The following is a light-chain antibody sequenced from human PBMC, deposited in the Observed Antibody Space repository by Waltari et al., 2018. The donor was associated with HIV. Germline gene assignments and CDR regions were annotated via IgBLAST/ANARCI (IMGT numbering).Light chain of an antibody. V-gene: IGLV2-14*03. CDR3: SSYTSSSTL. CDR1: SGDVRGHNY. J-gene: IGLJ2*01. Sequence: QSALTQPASVSGSPGQSITISCTGPSGDVRGHNYVSWYQQHPGKAPNLMIYDVSNRPSGVSNRFSGSKSGNTASLTISGLQAEDEADYYCSSYTSSSTLFGGGTKLTVL. CDR2: DVS.